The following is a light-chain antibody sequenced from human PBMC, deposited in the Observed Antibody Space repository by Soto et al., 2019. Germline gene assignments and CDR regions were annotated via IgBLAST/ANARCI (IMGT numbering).Light chain of an antibody. J-gene: IGKJ1*01. CDR2: GAS. Sequence: EIVRPQSPATLSVSPGKRVILSCWASQSVSSNLAWYQQKPGQARRLLIYGASARATGLPFRFSGSGSGTEFTLTISSLQSEDLAVYYCQQYNNWPLTFGQGTQVEIK. V-gene: IGKV3-15*01. CDR3: QQYNNWPLT. CDR1: QSVSSN.